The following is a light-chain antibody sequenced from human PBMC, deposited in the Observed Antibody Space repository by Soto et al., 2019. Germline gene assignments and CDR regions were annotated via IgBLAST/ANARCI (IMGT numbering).Light chain of an antibody. CDR2: DAS. CDR3: QQRSNWPRT. J-gene: IGKJ4*01. CDR1: QSVSSY. Sequence: EIVLTQSPATLSLSPGERATLSCRASQSVSSYLAWYQKKPGQAPRLIIYDASKRATGIPARFSGSGSVTDFTLTISSLEPEDFAIYYCQQRSNWPRTFGGGTEVEI. V-gene: IGKV3-11*01.